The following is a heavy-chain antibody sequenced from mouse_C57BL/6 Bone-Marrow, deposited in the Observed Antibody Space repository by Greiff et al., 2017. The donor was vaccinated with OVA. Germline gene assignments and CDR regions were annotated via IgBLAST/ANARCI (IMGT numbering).Heavy chain of an antibody. CDR3: ARSGYYGTFDY. V-gene: IGHV1-82*01. Sequence: LQESGPELVKPGASVKISCKASGYAFSSSWMNWVKQRPGKGLEWIGRIYPGDGDTNYNGKFKGKATLTADKSSSTAYMQLSSLTSEDSAVYFCARSGYYGTFDYWGQGTTLTVSS. J-gene: IGHJ2*01. CDR1: GYAFSSSW. D-gene: IGHD1-1*01. CDR2: IYPGDGDT.